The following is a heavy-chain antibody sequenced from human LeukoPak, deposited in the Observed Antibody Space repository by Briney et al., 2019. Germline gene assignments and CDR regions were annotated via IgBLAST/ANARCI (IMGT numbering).Heavy chain of an antibody. CDR3: AKDLGIPGGWDFDY. J-gene: IGHJ4*02. V-gene: IGHV3-30*18. CDR1: GFTFSSYG. CDR2: ISYDGSNK. Sequence: GRSLRLSCAASGFTFSSYGMHWVRQAPGKGLEWVAVISYDGSNKYYADSVKGRFTISRDNSKNTLYLQMNSLRAEDTAVYYCAKDLGIPGGWDFDYWGQGTLVTVSS. D-gene: IGHD5-18*01.